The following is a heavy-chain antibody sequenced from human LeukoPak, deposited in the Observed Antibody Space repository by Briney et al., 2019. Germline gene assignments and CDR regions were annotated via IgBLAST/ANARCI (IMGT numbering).Heavy chain of an antibody. D-gene: IGHD2-15*01. CDR3: AREGLAARPLGQLYNWFDP. CDR2: INPSGGST. CDR1: GYTFTSYY. J-gene: IGHJ5*02. Sequence: GASVKVSCKASGYTFTSYYTHWVRQAPGQGLEWMGIINPSGGSTSYAQKFQGRVTMTRDMSTSTVYMELSSLRSEDTAVYYCAREGLAARPLGQLYNWFDPWGQGTLVTVSS. V-gene: IGHV1-46*01.